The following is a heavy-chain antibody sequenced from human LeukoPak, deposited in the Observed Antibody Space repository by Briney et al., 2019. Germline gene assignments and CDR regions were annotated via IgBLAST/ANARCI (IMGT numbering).Heavy chain of an antibody. V-gene: IGHV4-59*01. CDR1: GGSISSYY. CDR2: IYYSGST. Sequence: PSETLSLTCTVSGGSISSYYWSWIRQPPGKGLEWIGYIYYSGSTNYNPSLKSRVTISVDTSKKQFSLKLSSVTAADTAVYYCARDGVQNWFDPWGQGTLVTVSS. J-gene: IGHJ5*02. CDR3: ARDGVQNWFDP. D-gene: IGHD3-3*01.